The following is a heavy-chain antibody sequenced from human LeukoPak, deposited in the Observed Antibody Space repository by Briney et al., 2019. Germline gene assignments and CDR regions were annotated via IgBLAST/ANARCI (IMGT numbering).Heavy chain of an antibody. CDR3: ATAGEGSGSYDY. CDR2: IYHSGST. D-gene: IGHD3-10*01. CDR1: GGSISSGGYS. J-gene: IGHJ4*02. V-gene: IGHV4-30-2*01. Sequence: SETLSLTCAVSGGSISSGGYSWSWIRQPPGKGLEWIGYIYHSGSTYYNPSLKSRVTISVDRSKNQLSLKLSSVTAADTAVYYCATAGEGSGSYDYWGQGTLVTVSS.